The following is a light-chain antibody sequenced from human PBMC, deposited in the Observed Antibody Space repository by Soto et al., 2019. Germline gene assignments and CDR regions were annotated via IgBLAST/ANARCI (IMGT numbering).Light chain of an antibody. CDR2: GAS. Sequence: EIVMTQSPATLSVSPGERATLSCRASQSFSSNLAWYQQKPGQAPRLLIYGASTRATGIPARFSGSGSGTEFTLTISSLQSEDFAFYYCQQYNNWPPAWTFGQGTKV. J-gene: IGKJ1*01. CDR3: QQYNNWPPAWT. CDR1: QSFSSN. V-gene: IGKV3-15*01.